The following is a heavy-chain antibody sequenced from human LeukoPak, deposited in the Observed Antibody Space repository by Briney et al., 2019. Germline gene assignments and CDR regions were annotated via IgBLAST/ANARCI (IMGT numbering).Heavy chain of an antibody. J-gene: IGHJ4*02. CDR3: ARDNGDTAMVLNY. V-gene: IGHV6-1*01. Sequence: SQTLSLTCAISGDTFSSNSAAWNWITQSPSRGLEWLVRTYYRSNWYNDYALSVKSRITINPDTSKNQFSLQLNSVTPEDTAVYYCARDNGDTAMVLNYWGEGTLVTVSS. CDR1: GDTFSSNSAA. D-gene: IGHD5-18*01. CDR2: TYYRSNWYN.